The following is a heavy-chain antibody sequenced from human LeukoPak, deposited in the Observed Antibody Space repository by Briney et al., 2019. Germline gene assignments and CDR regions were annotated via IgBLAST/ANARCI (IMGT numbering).Heavy chain of an antibody. CDR2: TYYTGST. Sequence: PSETLSLTCSVSGGSISSRSYYWGWVRQPPGKGLEWIGSTYYTGSTYYNPSLRSRVSISGDTSKTQVSLKVNSVTAGDPAGYYCASGTMIVLHYWGQGTLVTVSS. J-gene: IGHJ4*02. V-gene: IGHV4-39*01. D-gene: IGHD3-22*01. CDR1: GGSISSRSYY. CDR3: ASGTMIVLHY.